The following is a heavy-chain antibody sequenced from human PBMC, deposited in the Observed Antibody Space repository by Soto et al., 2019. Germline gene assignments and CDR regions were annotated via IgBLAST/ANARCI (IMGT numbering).Heavy chain of an antibody. CDR1: GFTLSSYW. CDR2: INIDGSST. J-gene: IGHJ4*02. D-gene: IGHD3-10*01. Sequence: EVQLVESGGGLVQPGGSLRLSCAASGFTLSSYWMHWVRQAPGKGLVWITRINIDGSSTSYADSVKGLFTISRDNAKTTLYLQVNSLRAEDTDVYYGARSGDGDNPAGDCWGQGTLVTVSS. V-gene: IGHV3-74*01. CDR3: ARSGDGDNPAGDC.